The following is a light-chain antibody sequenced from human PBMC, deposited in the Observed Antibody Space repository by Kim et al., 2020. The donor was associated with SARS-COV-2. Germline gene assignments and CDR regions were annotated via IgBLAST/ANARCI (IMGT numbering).Light chain of an antibody. CDR2: GAS. CDR3: QQYNNWPLYT. J-gene: IGKJ2*01. Sequence: IVMTQSPATLSVSPGERATLSCRASQSVSSNLAWYQQKPGQAPRLLIYGASMRATGIPARFSGSGSKTEFTLTITSLQSEDFAIYYCQQYNNWPLYTFGQGTKLEI. CDR1: QSVSSN. V-gene: IGKV3-15*01.